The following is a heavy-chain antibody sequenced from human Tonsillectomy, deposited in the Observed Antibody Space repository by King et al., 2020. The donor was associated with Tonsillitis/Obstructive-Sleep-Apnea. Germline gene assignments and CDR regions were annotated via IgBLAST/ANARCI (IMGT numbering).Heavy chain of an antibody. V-gene: IGHV4-4*07. J-gene: IGHJ5*02. D-gene: IGHD2-2*01. CDR2: IYTTGST. CDR1: GDSISGYY. CDR3: ARDMPTAPYNWFDP. Sequence: VQLQESGPGLVKPSETLSLTCTVSGDSISGYYWSWIRQPAGKGLEWIGRIYTTGSTNYNPSLKSRVTMSVDTSKNQFSLKLSSVTAADTAVYYCARDMPTAPYNWFDPWGQGTLVTVSS.